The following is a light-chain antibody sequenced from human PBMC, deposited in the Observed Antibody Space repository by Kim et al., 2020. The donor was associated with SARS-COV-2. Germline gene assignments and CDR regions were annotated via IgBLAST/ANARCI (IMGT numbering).Light chain of an antibody. CDR3: HQYNNWPPT. J-gene: IGKJ1*01. CDR1: QSVSSN. V-gene: IGKV3-15*01. Sequence: SVSPGERATVSCRTSQSVSSNLAWYQQKPGQAPRLLIYGASTRAAGIPGRFSGSGSGTEFTLTISSLQSEDFAVYYCHQYNNWPPTFGQGTKVDIK. CDR2: GAS.